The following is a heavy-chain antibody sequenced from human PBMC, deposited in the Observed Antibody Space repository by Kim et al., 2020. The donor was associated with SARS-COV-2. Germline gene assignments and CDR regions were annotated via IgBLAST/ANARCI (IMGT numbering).Heavy chain of an antibody. V-gene: IGHV3-23*01. CDR3: AKLPAATAADY. D-gene: IGHD2-2*01. Sequence: TYYADSVKGRFTISRDNSKNTLYLQMNSLRAEDTAVYYCAKLPAATAADYWGQGTLVTVSS. J-gene: IGHJ4*02. CDR2: T.